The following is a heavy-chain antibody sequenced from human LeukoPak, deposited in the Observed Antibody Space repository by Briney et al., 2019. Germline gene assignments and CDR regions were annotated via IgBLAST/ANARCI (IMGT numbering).Heavy chain of an antibody. CDR1: GGSISSGGYY. CDR2: IYYSGST. D-gene: IGHD3-22*01. V-gene: IGHV4-31*03. CDR3: AKDRGRYYDSSGHYWGYYFDS. J-gene: IGHJ4*02. Sequence: ASETLSLTCTVSGGSISSGGYYWSWIRQHPGKGLEWIGYIYYSGSTYYNPSLKSRVTISVDTSKNQFSLKLSSVTAADTAVYYCAKDRGRYYDSSGHYWGYYFDSWGQGILVTVST.